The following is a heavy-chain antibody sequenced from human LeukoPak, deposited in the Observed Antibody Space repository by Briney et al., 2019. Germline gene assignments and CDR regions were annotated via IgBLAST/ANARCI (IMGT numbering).Heavy chain of an antibody. CDR2: INPSGGST. V-gene: IGHV1-46*01. J-gene: IGHJ4*02. CDR3: ARDSSLVVRITIPSD. D-gene: IGHD3-3*01. Sequence: WASVKVSCKASGYTFTSYYMHWVRQAPGQGLEWMGIINPSGGSTSYAQKFQGRVTMTRDTSTSTVYMELSSLRSEDTAVYYCARDSSLVVRITIPSDWGQGTLVTVSS. CDR1: GYTFTSYY.